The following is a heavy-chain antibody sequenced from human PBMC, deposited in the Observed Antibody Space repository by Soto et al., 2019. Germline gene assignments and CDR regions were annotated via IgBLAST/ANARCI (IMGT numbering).Heavy chain of an antibody. V-gene: IGHV3-30-3*01. CDR3: ARAAAYVNHYYYAMDV. Sequence: QVQLVESGGGVVQPGKSLRLSCAASRFTFSSYAMDWVRQAPGKGLEWVAVISHDGSEKYYGDSVKGRFTISRDNPKNTVYLQMNSLRPEYTAVDYCARAAAYVNHYYYAMDVWGQGTAVTVSS. J-gene: IGHJ6*02. CDR1: RFTFSSYA. CDR2: ISHDGSEK. D-gene: IGHD3-16*01.